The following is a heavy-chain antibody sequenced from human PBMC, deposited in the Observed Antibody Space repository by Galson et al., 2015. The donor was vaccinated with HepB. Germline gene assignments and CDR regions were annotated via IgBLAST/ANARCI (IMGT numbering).Heavy chain of an antibody. V-gene: IGHV1-69*13. CDR2: IIPIFGTA. J-gene: IGHJ4*02. D-gene: IGHD5-12*01. CDR1: GGTFSSYA. CDR3: ARGGRIVATTLPDY. Sequence: SVKVSCKASGGTFSSYAISWVRQAPGQGLEWMGGIIPIFGTANYAQKFQGRVTITADESTSTAYMELSSLRSEDTAVYYCARGGRIVATTLPDYWGQGTLVTVSS.